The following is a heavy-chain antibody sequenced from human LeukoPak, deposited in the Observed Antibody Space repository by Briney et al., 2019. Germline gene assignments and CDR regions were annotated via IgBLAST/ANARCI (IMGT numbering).Heavy chain of an antibody. CDR1: GFTFATYV. CDR2: VGGDGRVT. V-gene: IGHV3-23*01. Sequence: GGSLRLSCAASGFTFATYVMTWVRQAPGKGLEWVSSVGGDGRVTYYADSVKGRFTISRDNSKNTLYLQMNSLRAEDTAVYYCASRGIFGVVPIDYWGQGTLVTVSS. CDR3: ASRGIFGVVPIDY. D-gene: IGHD3-3*01. J-gene: IGHJ4*02.